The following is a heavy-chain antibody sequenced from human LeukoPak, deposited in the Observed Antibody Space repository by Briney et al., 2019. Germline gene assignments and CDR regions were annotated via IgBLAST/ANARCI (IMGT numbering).Heavy chain of an antibody. CDR2: ISYDGSNK. CDR3: ARDSSGWYASYYFDY. V-gene: IGHV3-30*03. Sequence: PGRSLRLSCAASGFTFSSYGMHWVRQAPGKGLEWVAVISYDGSNKYYADSVKGRFTISRDNAKNSLDLQMNSLRAEDTAVYYCARDSSGWYASYYFDYWGQGTLVTVSS. CDR1: GFTFSSYG. D-gene: IGHD6-19*01. J-gene: IGHJ4*02.